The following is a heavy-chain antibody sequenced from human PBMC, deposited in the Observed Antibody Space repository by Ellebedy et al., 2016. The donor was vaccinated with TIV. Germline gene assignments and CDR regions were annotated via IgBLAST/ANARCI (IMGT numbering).Heavy chain of an antibody. V-gene: IGHV5-10-1*01. CDR1: GYIFTNFW. D-gene: IGHD3-16*01. CDR3: ASLWDTVPGDSYTMDV. CDR2: IDPSNSNS. Sequence: PGGSLRLSCKGSGYIFTNFWISWVRQMPGKGLEWMGRIDPSNSNSNYSPSFQGHVTISADNSIRTAYLQWNNLRASDTAMYYCASLWDTVPGDSYTMDVWGQGTTVTVSS. J-gene: IGHJ6*02.